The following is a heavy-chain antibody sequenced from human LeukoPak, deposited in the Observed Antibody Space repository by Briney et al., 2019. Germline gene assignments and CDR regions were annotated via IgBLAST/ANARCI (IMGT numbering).Heavy chain of an antibody. CDR3: ARMELWSSSSGDGGTFDY. CDR2: ISAYNGNT. Sequence: GASVKVSCKASGYTFTSYGISWVRQAPGQGLEWMGWISAYNGNTNYAQKLQGRVTMTTDTSTGTAYMELRSLRSDDTAVYYCARMELWSSSSGDGGTFDYWGQGTLVTVSS. D-gene: IGHD6-6*01. CDR1: GYTFTSYG. J-gene: IGHJ4*02. V-gene: IGHV1-18*01.